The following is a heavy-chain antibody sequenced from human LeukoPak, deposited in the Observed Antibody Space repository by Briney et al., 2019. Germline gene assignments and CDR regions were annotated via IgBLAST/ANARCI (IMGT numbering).Heavy chain of an antibody. CDR1: GFTFSSYA. D-gene: IGHD4-17*01. V-gene: IGHV3-23*01. J-gene: IGHJ4*02. CDR2: ISGSGGST. Sequence: GGSLRLSCAASGFTFSSYAMSWVRQDPGKGLEWVLAISGSGGSTYYADSVKGRFTISRDNSKNTLYLQMNSLRAEDTAVYYCAKRRTVNSAFDYWVQGTLVTVSS. CDR3: AKRRTVNSAFDY.